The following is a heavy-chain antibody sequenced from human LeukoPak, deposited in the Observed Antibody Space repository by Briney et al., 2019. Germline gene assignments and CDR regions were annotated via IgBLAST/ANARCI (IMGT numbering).Heavy chain of an antibody. V-gene: IGHV4-38-2*02. CDR3: AREYDP. Sequence: SETLSLTCTVSGYSISSGYCWGWIRQPPGKGLEWIGSIYHSGSTYYNPSLKSRVTISVDTSKNQFSLKLSSVTAADTAVYYCAREYDPWGQGTLVTVSS. CDR1: GYSISSGYC. CDR2: IYHSGST. J-gene: IGHJ5*02.